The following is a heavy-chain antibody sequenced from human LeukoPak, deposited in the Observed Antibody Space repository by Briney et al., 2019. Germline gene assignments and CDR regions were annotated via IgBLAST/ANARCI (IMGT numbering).Heavy chain of an antibody. CDR1: GGSISSYY. J-gene: IGHJ4*02. CDR3: ARNHYHDSSGYYSYYFDY. CDR2: IYTSGST. Sequence: PSETLSLTCTVSGGSISSYYWSWIRQPAGKGLEWIGRIYTSGSTNYNPSLKSRVTMSVDTSKNQFSLKLSSVTAADTAVYYCARNHYHDSSGYYSYYFDYWGQGTLVTVSS. V-gene: IGHV4-4*07. D-gene: IGHD3-22*01.